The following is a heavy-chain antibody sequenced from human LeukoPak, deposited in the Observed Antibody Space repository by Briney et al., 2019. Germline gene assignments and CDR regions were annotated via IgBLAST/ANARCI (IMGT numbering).Heavy chain of an antibody. D-gene: IGHD2-21*02. CDR3: ARVGPYCGGDCYYYYYGMDV. Sequence: GGSLRLSCAASGFTFSSYAMHWVRQAPGKGLEYVSAISSNGGSTYYANSVKGRFTISRDNSKNTLYLQMGSLRAEDMAVYYCARVGPYCGGDCYYYYYGMDVWGQGTTVTVSS. CDR2: ISSNGGST. V-gene: IGHV3-64*01. J-gene: IGHJ6*02. CDR1: GFTFSSYA.